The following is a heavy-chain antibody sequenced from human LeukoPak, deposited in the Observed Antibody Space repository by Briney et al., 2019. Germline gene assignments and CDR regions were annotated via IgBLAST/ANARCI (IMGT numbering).Heavy chain of an antibody. V-gene: IGHV3-64*01. CDR1: GFTSSYFA. D-gene: IGHD1-26*01. Sequence: GGSLRLSCAASGFTSSYFAMHWVRQAPGKGLEHVSAISSDGTTTHYANSVEGRFTISRDNSKNTLYLQMGSLRADDMAVYYCARSLGATAYWGQGTLVTVSP. CDR3: ARSLGATAY. CDR2: ISSDGTTT. J-gene: IGHJ4*02.